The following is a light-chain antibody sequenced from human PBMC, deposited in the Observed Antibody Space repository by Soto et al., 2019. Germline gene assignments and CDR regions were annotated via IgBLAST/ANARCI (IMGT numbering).Light chain of an antibody. V-gene: IGKV3-20*01. CDR2: DAS. J-gene: IGKJ1*01. CDR1: QSVGSY. Sequence: SPATLSLSPGERATLSCRASQSVGSYLAWYQHKPGQAPRLLISDASNRATGIPARFSGSGSETDFTLTINRLEPEDFALYYCQQYGSSPPTFGQGTKVDI. CDR3: QQYGSSPPT.